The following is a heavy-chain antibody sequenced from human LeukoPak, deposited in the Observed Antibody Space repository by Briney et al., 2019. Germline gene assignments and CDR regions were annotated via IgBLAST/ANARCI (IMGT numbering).Heavy chain of an antibody. D-gene: IGHD1-26*01. CDR3: ATGLGATTFDY. Sequence: ASVKVSCKASGYTVTSYGISWVRQAPGQGLEWMGGFDPEDGETIYAQKFQGRVTMTEDTSTDTAYMELSSLRSEDTAVYYCATGLGATTFDYWGQGTLVTVSS. V-gene: IGHV1-24*01. CDR1: GYTVTSYG. CDR2: FDPEDGET. J-gene: IGHJ4*02.